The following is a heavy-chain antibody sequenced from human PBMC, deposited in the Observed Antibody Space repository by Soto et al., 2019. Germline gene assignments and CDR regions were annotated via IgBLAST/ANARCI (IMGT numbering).Heavy chain of an antibody. CDR2: INHSGST. CDR3: ARGPDPHLPDF. V-gene: IGHV4-34*01. Sequence: SEKLSLTCAVYGGSFSGYYWSWIRQPPGKGLEWIGEINHSGSTNYNPSLKSRVTISVDTSKNQFSLKLSSVTAADTAVYYCARGPDPHLPDFCGQGSTVPVSS. CDR1: GGSFSGYY. J-gene: IGHJ6*02.